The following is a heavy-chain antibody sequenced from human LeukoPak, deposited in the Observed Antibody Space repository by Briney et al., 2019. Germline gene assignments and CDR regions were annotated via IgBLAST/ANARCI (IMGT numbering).Heavy chain of an antibody. D-gene: IGHD2-15*01. CDR1: GGSISSSSYY. J-gene: IGHJ4*02. CDR2: IYYSGST. V-gene: IGHV4-39*01. Sequence: SETLSLTCIVSGGSISSSSYYWGWIRQPPGKGLEWIGSIYYSGSTYYNPSLKSRVTISVDTSKNQFSLKLSSVTAADTAVYYCARQGYCSGGSCYSYFDYWGQGTLVTVSS. CDR3: ARQGYCSGGSCYSYFDY.